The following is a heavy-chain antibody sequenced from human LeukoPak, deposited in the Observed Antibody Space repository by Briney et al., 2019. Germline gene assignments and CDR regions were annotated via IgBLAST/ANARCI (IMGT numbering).Heavy chain of an antibody. J-gene: IGHJ6*03. D-gene: IGHD2-2*01. Sequence: SETLSLTCTVSGGSISSYYWSWIRQPAGKGLEWIGRIYTSGSTNYNPSLKSRVTMSVDTSKNQFSLKLSSVTAADTAVYYCARGNPSFDRYCSTTSCEYYYYMDVWGKGTTVTVSS. CDR3: ARGNPSFDRYCSTTSCEYYYYMDV. CDR1: GGSISSYY. CDR2: IYTSGST. V-gene: IGHV4-4*07.